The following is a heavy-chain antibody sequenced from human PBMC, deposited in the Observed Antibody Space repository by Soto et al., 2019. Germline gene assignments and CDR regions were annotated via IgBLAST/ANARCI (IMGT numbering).Heavy chain of an antibody. CDR2: INHSGHT. V-gene: IGHV4-34*01. CDR3: ARHHVRGRTIAGAAEF. Sequence: SETLSLTCAVYGGSLSGYYWSWIRQPPGKALEWLGEINHSGHTNYNPSLKSRATISVDTSKNQLFLNLSSVTAADTAMYYCARHHVRGRTIAGAAEFWGQGTTVTVS. CDR1: GGSLSGYY. J-gene: IGHJ6*02. D-gene: IGHD1-26*01.